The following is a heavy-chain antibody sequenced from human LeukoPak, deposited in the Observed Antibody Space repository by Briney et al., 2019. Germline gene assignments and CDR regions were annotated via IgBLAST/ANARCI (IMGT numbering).Heavy chain of an antibody. V-gene: IGHV3-33*01. D-gene: IGHD2/OR15-2a*01. CDR1: GFTFSSYG. Sequence: PGRSLRLSCAASGFTFSSYGMHWVRQASGKGLEWVAVIWYDGSNKYYADSVKGRFTISRDNSKNTLYLQMNSLRAEDTAVYYCARDLTILTTGYGMDVWGQGTTVTVSS. J-gene: IGHJ6*02. CDR3: ARDLTILTTGYGMDV. CDR2: IWYDGSNK.